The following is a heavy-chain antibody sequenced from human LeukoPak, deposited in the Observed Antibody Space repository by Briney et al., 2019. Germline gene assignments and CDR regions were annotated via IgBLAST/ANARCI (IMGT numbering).Heavy chain of an antibody. V-gene: IGHV3-23*01. CDR1: GFTFSSYA. Sequence: GGSLRLSCAASGFTFSSYAMSWVRQAPGKGLEWVSAISGSGGSTYYADSVKGRFTISRDNSKNTLYLQVNSLRAEDTAVYYCGVIAFGRFDYWGQGTLVTVSS. CDR2: ISGSGGST. D-gene: IGHD3-16*01. J-gene: IGHJ4*02. CDR3: GVIAFGRFDY.